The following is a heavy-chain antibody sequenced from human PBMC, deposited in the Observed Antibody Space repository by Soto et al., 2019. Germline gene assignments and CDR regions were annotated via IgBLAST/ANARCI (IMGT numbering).Heavy chain of an antibody. D-gene: IGHD1-26*01. J-gene: IGHJ4*02. V-gene: IGHV1-8*01. CDR1: GYTFTSYD. Sequence: QVQLVQSGAEVKKPGASVKVSCKASGYTFTSYDINWVRXATGQGLEWMGWMNPNSGNTGYAQKFQGRVTMTRNTXXXXXXXXXXXXXXXXTXVXYCAREKVGAVDYWGQGTLVTVSS. CDR2: MNPNSGNT. CDR3: AREKVGAVDY.